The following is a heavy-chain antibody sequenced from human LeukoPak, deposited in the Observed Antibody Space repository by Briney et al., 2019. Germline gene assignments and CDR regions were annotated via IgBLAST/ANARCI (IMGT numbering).Heavy chain of an antibody. Sequence: SETLSLTCTVSGGSISSYYWSWIRQPPGKGLEWIGYIYYSGSTNYNPSLKSRVTISVDTSKNQFSLKLSSVTAADTAVYYCARINYDYVRGSYRYTFDYWGQGTLVTVSS. V-gene: IGHV4-59*01. J-gene: IGHJ4*02. D-gene: IGHD3-16*02. CDR1: GGSISSYY. CDR2: IYYSGST. CDR3: ARINYDYVRGSYRYTFDY.